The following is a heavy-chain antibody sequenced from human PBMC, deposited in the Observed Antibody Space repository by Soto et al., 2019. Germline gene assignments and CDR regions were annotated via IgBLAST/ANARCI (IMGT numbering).Heavy chain of an antibody. V-gene: IGHV3-64*02. J-gene: IGHJ6*02. Sequence: PGGSLRLSCAASGFTFSSYAMHWARQAPGKGLEYVSAISSNGGSTYYADSVKGRFTISRDNSKNTLYLQMGSLRAEDMAVYYCARGPDFWSGYSIYGMDVWGQGTTVTVSS. D-gene: IGHD3-3*01. CDR1: GFTFSSYA. CDR3: ARGPDFWSGYSIYGMDV. CDR2: ISSNGGST.